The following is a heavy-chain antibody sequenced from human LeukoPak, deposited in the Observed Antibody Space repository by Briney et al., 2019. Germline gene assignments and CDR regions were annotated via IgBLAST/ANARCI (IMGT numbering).Heavy chain of an antibody. Sequence: GGSLRLSCAPSGFTFDDYTMHWVRQAPGKGLEWVSGISWNSGSIGYADSVKGRFTISRDNAKNSLYLQMNSLRAEDTALYYCAKDDYWGQGTLVTVSS. V-gene: IGHV3-9*01. CDR2: ISWNSGSI. J-gene: IGHJ4*02. CDR3: AKDDY. CDR1: GFTFDDYT.